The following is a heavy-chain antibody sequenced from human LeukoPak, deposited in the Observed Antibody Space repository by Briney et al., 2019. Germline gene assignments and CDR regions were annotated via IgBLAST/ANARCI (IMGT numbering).Heavy chain of an antibody. CDR1: GYTFTSYY. D-gene: IGHD6-6*01. Sequence: GASVKVSCRASGYTFTSYYMHWVRQAPGQGLEWMGIINPSGGSTSYAQKFQGRVTMTRDTSTGTVYMELSSLRSEDTAVYYCARFDTARAFDIWGQGTMVTVSS. CDR3: ARFDTARAFDI. J-gene: IGHJ3*02. CDR2: INPSGGST. V-gene: IGHV1-46*01.